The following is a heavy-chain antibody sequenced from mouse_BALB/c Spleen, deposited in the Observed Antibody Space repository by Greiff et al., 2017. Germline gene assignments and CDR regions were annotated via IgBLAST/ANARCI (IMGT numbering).Heavy chain of an antibody. CDR2: IRLKSNNYAT. J-gene: IGHJ1*01. Sequence: EVKVEESGGGLVQPGGSMKLSCVASGFTFSNYWMNWVRQSPEKGLEWVAEIRLKSNNYATHYAESVKGRFTISRDDSKSSVYLQMNNLRAEDTGIYYCTRQRGYYWYFDVWGAGTTVTVSS. CDR1: GFTFSNYW. CDR3: TRQRGYYWYFDV. V-gene: IGHV6-6*02. D-gene: IGHD2-2*01.